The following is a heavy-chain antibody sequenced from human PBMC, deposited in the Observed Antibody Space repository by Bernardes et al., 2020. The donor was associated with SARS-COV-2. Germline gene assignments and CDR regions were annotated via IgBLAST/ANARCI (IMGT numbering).Heavy chain of an antibody. CDR1: GFTFSTYW. J-gene: IGHJ4*02. CDR3: AIYCTSSSCYGSIRGH. CDR2: INSDGSGT. V-gene: IGHV3-74*01. D-gene: IGHD2-2*01. Sequence: GSLRLSCAASGFTFSTYWMHWVRQAPGKGLVWVSRINSDGSGTNYADSVKGRFTISRDNAKNTLYLQMNSLRAEDTAVYYCAIYCTSSSCYGSIRGHWGQGTLVTVSS.